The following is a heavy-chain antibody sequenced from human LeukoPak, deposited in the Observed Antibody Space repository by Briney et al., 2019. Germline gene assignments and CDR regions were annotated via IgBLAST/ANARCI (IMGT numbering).Heavy chain of an antibody. Sequence: PSETLSLTCTVSGGSISSYYWSWIRQPPGKGLEWIGYIYYSGSTNYNPSLKSRVTISVDTSKNQFSLKLSSVTAADTAVYYCAGCSGGSCNDWFDPWGQGTLVTVSS. J-gene: IGHJ5*02. D-gene: IGHD2-15*01. CDR1: GGSISSYY. CDR2: IYYSGST. V-gene: IGHV4-59*01. CDR3: AGCSGGSCNDWFDP.